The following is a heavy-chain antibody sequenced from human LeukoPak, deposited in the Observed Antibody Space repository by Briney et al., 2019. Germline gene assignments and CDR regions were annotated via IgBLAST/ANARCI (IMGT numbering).Heavy chain of an antibody. J-gene: IGHJ6*03. CDR2: IWYDGSNK. D-gene: IGHD3-3*01. V-gene: IGHV3-33*06. CDR1: GFTFSSYG. Sequence: GGSLRLSCAASGFTFSSYGMHWVRQAPGKGLEWVAVIWYDGSNKYYADSVKGRFTISRDNSKNTLYLQMNSLRAEDTAVYYCAKIVNYNYDFWSGYYAGAYYYYYMDVWGKGTTVTVSS. CDR3: AKIVNYNYDFWSGYYAGAYYYYYMDV.